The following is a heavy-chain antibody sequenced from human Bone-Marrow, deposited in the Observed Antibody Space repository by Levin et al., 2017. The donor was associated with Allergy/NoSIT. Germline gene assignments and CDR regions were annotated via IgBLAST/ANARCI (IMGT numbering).Heavy chain of an antibody. D-gene: IGHD3-16*02. CDR1: GFTFGNYA. J-gene: IGHJ4*01. CDR2: IGSSGGIR. CDR3: AKQADRLSEEYFDF. V-gene: IGHV3-23*01. Sequence: GESLKISCAASGFTFGNYAMNWVRQTPGEGLEWISGIGSSGGIRHYADSVKGRFTISRDNSKNTVFLQMSSLRAEDTAVYYCAKQADRLSEEYFDFWCHGILVSVSS.